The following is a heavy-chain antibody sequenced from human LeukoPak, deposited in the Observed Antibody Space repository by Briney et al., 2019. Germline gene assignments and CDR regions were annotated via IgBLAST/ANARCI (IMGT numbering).Heavy chain of an antibody. CDR1: GFTFSSYA. J-gene: IGHJ6*02. CDR2: ISYDGSNK. CDR3: ARVIGYCSGGSCYSSGMDV. Sequence: GGSLRLSCAASGFTFSSYAMHWVRQAPGKGLEWVAVISYDGSNKYYADSVKGRFTISRDNSKNTLYLQMNSLRAEDTAVYYCARVIGYCSGGSCYSSGMDVWGQGTTVTVSS. V-gene: IGHV3-30-3*01. D-gene: IGHD2-15*01.